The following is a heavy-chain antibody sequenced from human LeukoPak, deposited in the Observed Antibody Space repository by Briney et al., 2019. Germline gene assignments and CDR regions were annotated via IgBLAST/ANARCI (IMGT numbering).Heavy chain of an antibody. CDR2: INPTAGNT. CDR1: GYTFSNYY. V-gene: IGHV1-46*01. J-gene: IGHJ4*02. Sequence: ASVKVSCKASGYTFSNYYLHWVRQAPGQGLEWMGLINPTAGNTYYAQRFQGRVTMTTDTSTSAAYMELRSLRSDDTAVYYCARDHVAVAGSDYWGQGTLVTVSS. CDR3: ARDHVAVAGSDY. D-gene: IGHD6-19*01.